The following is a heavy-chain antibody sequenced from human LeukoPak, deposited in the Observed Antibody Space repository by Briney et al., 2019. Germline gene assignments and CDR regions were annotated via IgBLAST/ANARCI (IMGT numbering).Heavy chain of an antibody. CDR1: GYTLTELS. CDR3: ARDSVAAPLNWFDP. D-gene: IGHD6-6*01. J-gene: IGHJ5*02. V-gene: IGHV1-69*13. CDR2: IIPIFGTA. Sequence: RASVKVSCKVSGYTLTELSIHWVRQAPGQGLEWMGGIIPIFGTANYAQKFQGRVTITADESTSTAYMELSSLRSEDTAVYYCARDSVAAPLNWFDPWGQGTLVTVSS.